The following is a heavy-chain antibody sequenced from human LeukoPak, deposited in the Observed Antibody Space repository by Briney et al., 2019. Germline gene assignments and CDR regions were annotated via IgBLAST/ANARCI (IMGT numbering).Heavy chain of an antibody. D-gene: IGHD3-3*01. CDR3: ARDQITIFGEVMLGGFDP. V-gene: IGHV1-2*06. CDR2: INPNSGGT. J-gene: IGHJ5*02. CDR1: GYTFTGYY. Sequence: ASVKVSCXASGYTFTGYYMHWVRQAPGQGLEWMGRINPNSGGTNYAQKFQGRVTMTRDTSISTAYMELSRLRSDDTAVYYCARDQITIFGEVMLGGFDPWGQGTLVTVSS.